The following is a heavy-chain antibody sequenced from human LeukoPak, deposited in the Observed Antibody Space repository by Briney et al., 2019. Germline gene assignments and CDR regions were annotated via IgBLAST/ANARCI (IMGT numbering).Heavy chain of an antibody. CDR1: GGSISSSSYY. V-gene: IGHV4-39*01. J-gene: IGHJ4*02. Sequence: PSETLSLTCTVSGGSISSSSYYWGWIRQPPGKGLEWIGSIYYSGSTYYNPSLKSRVTISVDTSKNQFSLKLSSVTAADTAVYYCARQPEDVGENYFDYWGQGTLVTVSS. CDR3: ARQPEDVGENYFDY. D-gene: IGHD3-16*01. CDR2: IYYSGST.